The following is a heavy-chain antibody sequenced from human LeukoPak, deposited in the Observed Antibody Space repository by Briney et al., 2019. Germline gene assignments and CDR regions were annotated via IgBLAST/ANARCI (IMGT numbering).Heavy chain of an antibody. D-gene: IGHD6-25*01. Sequence: ASVKVSCKTSGYTFTNNAINWVRQAPGQGLEWMGIINPSGGSTSYAQKFQGRVTMTRDMSTSTVYMELSNLRSEDTAVYYCARTFAAGDAFDIWGQGTMVTVSS. CDR2: INPSGGST. V-gene: IGHV1-46*01. CDR3: ARTFAAGDAFDI. J-gene: IGHJ3*02. CDR1: GYTFTNNA.